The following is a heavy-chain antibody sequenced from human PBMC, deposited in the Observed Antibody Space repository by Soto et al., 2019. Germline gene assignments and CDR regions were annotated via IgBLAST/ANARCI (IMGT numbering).Heavy chain of an antibody. D-gene: IGHD2-21*02. Sequence: PSETLSLTCTVSGGSISSGGYSWNWIRQPPGKGLELIGYIYHGGTTYYNPTLKSRVTISLDGSKNQYSLNLRFVTAADTAVYYCARECGGDCLDAFDIWGQGTMVTVSS. CDR2: IYHGGTT. J-gene: IGHJ3*02. CDR1: GGSISSGGYS. V-gene: IGHV4-30-2*01. CDR3: ARECGGDCLDAFDI.